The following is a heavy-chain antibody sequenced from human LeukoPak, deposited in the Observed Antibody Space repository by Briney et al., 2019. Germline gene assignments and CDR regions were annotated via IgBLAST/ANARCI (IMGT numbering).Heavy chain of an antibody. V-gene: IGHV3-66*01. CDR2: IYSGGST. Sequence: GGALRLSCAASGFTVSGNYMTWVRQVSGKGLEWVSVIYSGGSTYYTDSVQGRFSISRDNSQNTLYLQMNSLRAEDTAVYYCAAPLTVIPYWGQGTLVTVSS. CDR1: GFTVSGNY. J-gene: IGHJ4*02. D-gene: IGHD4-17*01. CDR3: AAPLTVIPY.